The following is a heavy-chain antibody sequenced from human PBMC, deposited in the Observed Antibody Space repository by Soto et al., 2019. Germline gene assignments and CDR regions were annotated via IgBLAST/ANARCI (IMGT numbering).Heavy chain of an antibody. CDR3: ARLRPPGTWFDP. CDR1: GGSIISSSYY. V-gene: IGHV4-39*01. J-gene: IGHJ5*02. CDR2: VYYSGTT. Sequence: QLQLQESGPGLVKPSETLSLTCTVSGGSIISSSYYWVWIRQPPGKGLEWIGDVYYSGTTHYNPSLKSRVTISVDTSKNQFSLRLSSVTAADTAVYYCARLRPPGTWFDPWGQGTLVTVSS.